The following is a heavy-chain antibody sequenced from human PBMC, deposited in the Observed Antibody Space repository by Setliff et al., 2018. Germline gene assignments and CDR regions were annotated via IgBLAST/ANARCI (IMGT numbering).Heavy chain of an antibody. V-gene: IGHV3-43D*03. Sequence: PGESLKISCSTSGFTFDDYAMHWVRQAPGKGLEWVSLISWDGTSTYYADSVKGRFTISRDNSKNSLYLQMNSLRAEDTALYYCAKDRRYYYYYGMDVWGQGTTVTVSS. CDR1: GFTFDDYA. J-gene: IGHJ6*02. CDR3: AKDRRYYYYYGMDV. CDR2: ISWDGTST.